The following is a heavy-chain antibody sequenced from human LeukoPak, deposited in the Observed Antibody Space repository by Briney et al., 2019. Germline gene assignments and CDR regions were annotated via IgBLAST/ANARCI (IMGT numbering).Heavy chain of an antibody. V-gene: IGHV7-4-1*02. CDR2: INTNTGNP. J-gene: IGHJ6*03. CDR3: AREGPVGYYYYYYMDV. D-gene: IGHD2-2*01. CDR1: GYTFTSYA. Sequence: GASVKVSCKASGYTFTSYAMNWVRQAPGQGLEWMGWINTNTGNPTYAQGFTGRFVFSLDTSVSTAYLQISSLKAEDTAVYYCAREGPVGYYYYYYMDVWGKGTTVTVSS.